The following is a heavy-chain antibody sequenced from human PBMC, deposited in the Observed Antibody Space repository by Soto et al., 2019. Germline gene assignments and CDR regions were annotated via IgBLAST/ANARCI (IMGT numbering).Heavy chain of an antibody. D-gene: IGHD5-18*01. Sequence: EVQLLESGGGLVQPGGSLRLSCAASGFTFSSYAMSWVRQAPGQGLEWVSAISGSGGSTYYADSVKGRFTISRDNSKNTLYLQMNSLRAEDTAVYYCAKDGGVDTAMVRPFDYWGQGTLVTVSS. CDR2: ISGSGGST. CDR1: GFTFSSYA. CDR3: AKDGGVDTAMVRPFDY. J-gene: IGHJ4*02. V-gene: IGHV3-23*01.